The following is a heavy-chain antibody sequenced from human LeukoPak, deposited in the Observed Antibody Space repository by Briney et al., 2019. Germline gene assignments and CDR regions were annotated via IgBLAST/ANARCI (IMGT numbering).Heavy chain of an antibody. Sequence: GESLKISCKSSGYSFTSYWIGWVRQMPGKGLEWMGIIYPGDSDARYSPSFQGQVTISVDKSISTAYLQWSSLKASDTAMYYCARPYCSGGSCYSSVKNAFDIWGQGTMVTVSS. CDR2: IYPGDSDA. D-gene: IGHD2-15*01. V-gene: IGHV5-51*01. J-gene: IGHJ3*02. CDR1: GYSFTSYW. CDR3: ARPYCSGGSCYSSVKNAFDI.